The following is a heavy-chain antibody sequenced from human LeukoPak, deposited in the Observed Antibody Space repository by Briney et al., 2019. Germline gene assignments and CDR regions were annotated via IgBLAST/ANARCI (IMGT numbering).Heavy chain of an antibody. CDR3: VRFALTSSLDH. Sequence: GESLKISCKTSGYKLTNNWIGWVRQVPGKGLQWMDLIYPGYSDANYSPSFQGQVTLSVDASISTAYLQLSGLRASATAIYYCVRFALTSSLDHWGQGTLVTVSS. J-gene: IGHJ5*02. CDR2: IYPGYSDA. CDR1: GYKLTNNW. V-gene: IGHV5-51*01. D-gene: IGHD6-13*01.